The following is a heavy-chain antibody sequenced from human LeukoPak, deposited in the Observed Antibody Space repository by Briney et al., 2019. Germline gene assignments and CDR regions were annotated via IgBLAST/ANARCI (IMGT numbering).Heavy chain of an antibody. CDR1: GYTFTSYG. CDR3: ARNNRPHVDAFDI. J-gene: IGHJ3*02. V-gene: IGHV1-2*02. Sequence: ASVKVSCKASGYTFTSYGISWVRQAPGQGLEWMGWINPNSGGTNYAQKFQGRVIMTRDTSISTAYMELSRLTSDDTAVYYCARNNRPHVDAFDIWGRGTMVTVSS. D-gene: IGHD2/OR15-2a*01. CDR2: INPNSGGT.